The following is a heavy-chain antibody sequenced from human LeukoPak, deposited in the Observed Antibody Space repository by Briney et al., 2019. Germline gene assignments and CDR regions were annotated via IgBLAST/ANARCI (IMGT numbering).Heavy chain of an antibody. CDR3: AAVGWEYSSSPLPMDV. J-gene: IGHJ6*02. CDR2: IVVGSGNT. D-gene: IGHD6-6*01. CDR1: GFTFPSSG. Sequence: SVKVSCKASGFTFPSSGVQWVRQARGQRLEWIGWIVVGSGNTNYAQKFQERVTITRDMSTSTAYMELSSLRSEDTAMYYCAAVGWEYSSSPLPMDVWGQGTTVTVSS. V-gene: IGHV1-58*01.